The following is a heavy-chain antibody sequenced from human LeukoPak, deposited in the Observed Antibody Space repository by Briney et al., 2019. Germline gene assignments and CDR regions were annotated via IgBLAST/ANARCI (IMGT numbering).Heavy chain of an antibody. CDR1: GGSISSYY. CDR3: ARGNSGSYYYYYYYMDV. V-gene: IGHV4-59*01. D-gene: IGHD1-26*01. CDR2: IYYSGST. J-gene: IGHJ6*03. Sequence: SETLSLTCTVSGGSISSYYWGWIRQPPGKGLEWVGYIYYSGSTNYNPSRKSRVTISVDTSKKQFSLKLSSVTAADTAVYYCARGNSGSYYYYYYYMDVWGKGTTVTVSS.